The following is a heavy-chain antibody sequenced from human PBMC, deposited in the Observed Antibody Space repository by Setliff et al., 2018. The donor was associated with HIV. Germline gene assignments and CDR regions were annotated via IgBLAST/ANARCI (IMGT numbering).Heavy chain of an antibody. CDR2: IVPILNIA. D-gene: IGHD2-8*01. Sequence: GASVKVSCKASGGTFGDYGVGWVRQAPGQGLEWVGGIVPILNIANYAQEFQGRATITADKSTSTVYMEVRDLKPDDTALYYCARGWSEGTHLLQVEYFQHWGQGTLVTVSS. CDR1: GGTFGDYG. V-gene: IGHV1-69*10. CDR3: ARGWSEGTHLLQVEYFQH. J-gene: IGHJ1*01.